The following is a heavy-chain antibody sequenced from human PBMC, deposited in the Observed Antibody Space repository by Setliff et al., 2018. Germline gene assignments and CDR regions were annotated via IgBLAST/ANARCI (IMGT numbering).Heavy chain of an antibody. CDR1: GYIFTSYG. Sequence: VASVKVSCKTSGYIFTSYGISWVRLAPGQGLEWMGWISAYNGNTNYAQKLQGRVTMITDTSTTTAYMELRSLRSDDTAVYYCARDVSADSGSYFSLPLPGFLDSWGQGILVTVSS. J-gene: IGHJ4*02. CDR2: ISAYNGNT. CDR3: ARDVSADSGSYFSLPLPGFLDS. D-gene: IGHD1-26*01. V-gene: IGHV1-18*01.